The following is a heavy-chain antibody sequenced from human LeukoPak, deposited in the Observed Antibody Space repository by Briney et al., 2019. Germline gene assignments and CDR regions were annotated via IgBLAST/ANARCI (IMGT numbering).Heavy chain of an antibody. CDR1: GFTVSSNY. CDR2: IYSGGST. D-gene: IGHD1-7*01. J-gene: IGHJ6*03. Sequence: GGSLRLSCAASGFTVSSNYMTWVRQAPGKGLEWVSVIYSGGSTYYADSVKGRFTISRDNSKNTLYLQMNSLRAEDTAVYYCAKRRGLELLYYYYMDVWGRGTTVTVSS. CDR3: AKRRGLELLYYYYMDV. V-gene: IGHV3-53*01.